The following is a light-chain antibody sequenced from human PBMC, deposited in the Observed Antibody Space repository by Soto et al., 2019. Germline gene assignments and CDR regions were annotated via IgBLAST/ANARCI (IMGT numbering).Light chain of an antibody. V-gene: IGLV1-51*01. Sequence: QSVLTQSPSVSAAPGQKVTISCSGSSSNIGNNYVSWYQQLPGTAPKLLIYDNNKRPSVIPDRFSGSKSGTSGTLDITGLQTGDEDDYYCATWDGSLPGEVFGGGTKLTVL. CDR1: SSNIGNNY. CDR2: DNN. J-gene: IGLJ2*01. CDR3: ATWDGSLPGEV.